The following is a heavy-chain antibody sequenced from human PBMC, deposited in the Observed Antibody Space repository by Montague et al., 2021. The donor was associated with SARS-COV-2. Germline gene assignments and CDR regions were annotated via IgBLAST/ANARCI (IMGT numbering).Heavy chain of an antibody. CDR3: ARAIQSRPLVVVLAIPRPFYYFDH. J-gene: IGHJ4*01. CDR1: GGPFSGDGSFSGYY. V-gene: IGHV4-34*01. CDR2: INHTGSS. D-gene: IGHD2-21*01. Sequence: SETLSLTCAVYGGPFSGDGSFSGYYWTWIRQTPGKGLEWIGEINHTGSSNYNPSFTSRVIMSVDTSKNQFSLKLSSVTAADTAVYYCARAIQSRPLVVVLAIPRPFYYFDHWGQGTLVTVSS.